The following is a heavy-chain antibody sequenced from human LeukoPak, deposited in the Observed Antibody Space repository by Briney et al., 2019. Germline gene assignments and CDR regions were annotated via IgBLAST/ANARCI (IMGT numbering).Heavy chain of an antibody. CDR3: ARDGDFWSGRTDY. Sequence: PSETLSLTCTVSGGSISSSSYYWGWIRQPPGTGLEWIGSIYYSGSTYYNPSLKSRVTISVGTSKNQFSLKLSSVTAADTAVYYCARDGDFWSGRTDYWGQGTLVTVSS. D-gene: IGHD3-3*01. CDR2: IYYSGST. CDR1: GGSISSSSYY. V-gene: IGHV4-39*07. J-gene: IGHJ4*02.